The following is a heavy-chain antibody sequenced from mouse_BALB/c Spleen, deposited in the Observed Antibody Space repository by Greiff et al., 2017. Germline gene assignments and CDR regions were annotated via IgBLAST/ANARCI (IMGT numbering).Heavy chain of an antibody. CDR1: GFNIKDTY. CDR2: IDPANGNT. V-gene: IGHV14-3*02. J-gene: IGHJ4*01. Sequence: LQLKQSGAELVKPGASVKLSCTASGFNIKDTYMHWVKQRPEQGLEWIGRIDPANGNTKYDPKFQGKATITADTSSNTAYLQLSSLTSEDTAVYYCASLDSSGHYAMDYWGQGTSVTVSS. CDR3: ASLDSSGHYAMDY. D-gene: IGHD3-2*01.